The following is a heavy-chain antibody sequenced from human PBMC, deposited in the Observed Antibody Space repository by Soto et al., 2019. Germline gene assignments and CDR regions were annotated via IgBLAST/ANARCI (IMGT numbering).Heavy chain of an antibody. J-gene: IGHJ3*02. D-gene: IGHD2-2*01. CDR2: INHSGST. CDR1: GGSFSGYY. Sequence: SETLSLTCAVYGGSFSGYYWSWIRQPPGKGLEWIGEINHSGSTNYNPSLKSRVTISVDTSKNQFSLKLSSVTAADTAVYYCARSGEYQRAFDIWGKGTMVTVSS. V-gene: IGHV4-34*01. CDR3: ARSGEYQRAFDI.